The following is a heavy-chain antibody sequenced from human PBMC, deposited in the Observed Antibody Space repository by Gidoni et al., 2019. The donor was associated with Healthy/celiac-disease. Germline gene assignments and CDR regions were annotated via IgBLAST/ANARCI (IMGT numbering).Heavy chain of an antibody. J-gene: IGHJ3*02. CDR2: IIPILGIA. D-gene: IGHD3-22*01. CDR3: ARALRSYYDRSGSSVGAFDI. V-gene: IGHV1-69*04. CDR1: GGTFSRDA. Sequence: QVQRVQSGDEVKKPGASVTGSGKASGGTFSRDANSWGRQAPGQGLEWMGRIIPILGIANYAHTFQGRVTITADKSPSSAYMELSSLRSEDTAVYYCARALRSYYDRSGSSVGAFDIWGQGTMVTVSS.